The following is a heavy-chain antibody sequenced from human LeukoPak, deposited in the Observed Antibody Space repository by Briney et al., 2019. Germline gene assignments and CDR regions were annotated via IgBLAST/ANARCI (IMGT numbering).Heavy chain of an antibody. V-gene: IGHV3-49*04. CDR2: MRSKPYGGTT. J-gene: IGHJ4*02. Sequence: GGSLRLSCTTSGFNFGDYEMSWVGQTPGKGLEWVGFMRSKPYGGTTEYAASVRGRFSISRDDFKGIAYLRMDNLQTEDTAVYYCTRVGYFDSSGSFDYWGRGTLVTVSS. CDR1: GFNFGDYE. D-gene: IGHD3-22*01. CDR3: TRVGYFDSSGSFDY.